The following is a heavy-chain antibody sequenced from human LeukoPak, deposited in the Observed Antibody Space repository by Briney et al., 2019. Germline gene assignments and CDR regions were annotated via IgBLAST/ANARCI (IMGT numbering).Heavy chain of an antibody. CDR3: AKESRERPPFNVDY. D-gene: IGHD1-14*01. V-gene: IGHV3-23*01. CDR2: ISGSGGST. CDR1: GFTFSSYA. J-gene: IGHJ4*02. Sequence: GGSLGLSCAASGFTFSSYAMSWLRQAPGKGLEWVSAISGSGGSTYYADSVKGRFTISRDNSKNTLYLQMNSLRAEHTAVYYCAKESRERPPFNVDYWGQGTLVTVSS.